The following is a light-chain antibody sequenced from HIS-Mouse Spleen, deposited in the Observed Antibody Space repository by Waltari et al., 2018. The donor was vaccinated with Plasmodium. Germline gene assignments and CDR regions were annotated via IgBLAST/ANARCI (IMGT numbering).Light chain of an antibody. CDR3: QQYGSSPYT. CDR2: GAS. V-gene: IGKV3-20*01. J-gene: IGKJ2*01. CDR1: QSVSSSY. Sequence: EHVLTQSPGTLSLSPGARATLSCRASQSVSSSYLAWYQQKPGQAPRLLIYGASNRATGIPDRFSGSGSGTDFTLTISRLEPEDFAVYYCQQYGSSPYTFGQGTKLEIK.